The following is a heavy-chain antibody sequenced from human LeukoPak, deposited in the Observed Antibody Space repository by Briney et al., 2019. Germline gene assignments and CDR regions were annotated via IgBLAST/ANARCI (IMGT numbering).Heavy chain of an antibody. CDR2: IIPIFGTA. CDR1: GGTFSSYA. V-gene: IGHV1-69*13. D-gene: IGHD6-19*01. Sequence: SVKVSCKASGGTFSSYAISWVRQAPGQGLEWMGGIIPIFGTANYAQKFQGRVTITADESTSTAYMELSSLKSEDTAVYYCARRNDSSGIDDFDYWGQGTLVTVSS. J-gene: IGHJ4*02. CDR3: ARRNDSSGIDDFDY.